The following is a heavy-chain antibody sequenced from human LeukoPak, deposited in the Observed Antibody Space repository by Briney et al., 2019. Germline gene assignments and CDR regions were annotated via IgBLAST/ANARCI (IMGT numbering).Heavy chain of an antibody. CDR1: GGFICSYY. V-gene: IGHV4-59*01. CDR2: IFYSGST. Sequence: PSETLSLTCTVSGGFICSYYWSWIRQPPGKGLEWIGYIFYSGSTNYNPSLKSRVTISVDTSKNQFSLKLSSVTAADTAVYYCARVYYSNSYDYWYFDLWGRGTLVTVSS. CDR3: ARVYYSNSYDYWYFDL. J-gene: IGHJ2*01. D-gene: IGHD6-13*01.